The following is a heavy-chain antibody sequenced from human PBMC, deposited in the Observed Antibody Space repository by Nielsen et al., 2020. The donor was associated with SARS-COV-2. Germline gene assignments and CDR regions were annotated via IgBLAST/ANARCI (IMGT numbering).Heavy chain of an antibody. V-gene: IGHV5-51*01. CDR2: IYPGDSDT. CDR3: ARLTGTTVVFALGWFDP. J-gene: IGHJ5*02. CDR1: GYSFTSYW. D-gene: IGHD1-7*01. Sequence: GESLKISCQGSGYSFTSYWIGWVRQMPGKGLEWMGIIYPGDSDTRYSPSFQGQVTISADKSISTAYLQWSSLKASDTAMYYCARLTGTTVVFALGWFDPWGQGTLVTVSS.